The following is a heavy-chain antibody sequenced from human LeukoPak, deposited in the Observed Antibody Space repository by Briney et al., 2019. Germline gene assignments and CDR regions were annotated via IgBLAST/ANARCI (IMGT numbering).Heavy chain of an antibody. CDR2: ISTDGSDK. Sequence: GRSLRLSCAASGFTFSDYGMQWVRQAPGKGLEWVALISTDGSDKDYADSVKGRFTLSRDNSKNTLYLQMNSLRVEDTAVYYCARDGTSSWFGEATWGQGTLVTVSS. J-gene: IGHJ5*02. CDR1: GFTFSDYG. D-gene: IGHD6-13*01. V-gene: IGHV3-30*03. CDR3: ARDGTSSWFGEAT.